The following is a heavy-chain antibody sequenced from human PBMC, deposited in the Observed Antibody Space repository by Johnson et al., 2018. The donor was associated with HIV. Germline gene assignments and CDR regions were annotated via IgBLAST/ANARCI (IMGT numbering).Heavy chain of an antibody. CDR2: VKSKSDGGTT. J-gene: IGHJ3*02. CDR3: MTMATTHEGYAFDI. Sequence: VQLVESGGGLVKPGGSLRLSCAASGFTFTNAWMTWVRQAPGTGLEWVGRVKSKSDGGTTDYAAPVKGRFTISRDDSKNTLYLQMNSLKTEDTAVYYCMTMATTHEGYAFDIWGQGTMVTVSS. D-gene: IGHD5-24*01. V-gene: IGHV3-15*01. CDR1: GFTFTNAW.